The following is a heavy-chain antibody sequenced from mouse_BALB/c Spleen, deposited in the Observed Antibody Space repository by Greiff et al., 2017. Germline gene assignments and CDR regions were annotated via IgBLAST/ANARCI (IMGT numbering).Heavy chain of an antibody. CDR3: ARHFYYGKQEFAY. CDR2: ISSGGSYT. CDR1: GFTFSSYG. Sequence: EVKLMESGGDLVKPGGSLKLSCAASGFTFSSYGMSWVRQTPDKRLEWVATISSGGSYTYYPDSVKGRFTISRDNAKNTLYLQMSSLKSEDTAMYYCARHFYYGKQEFAYWGQGTLVTVSA. V-gene: IGHV5-6*01. J-gene: IGHJ3*01. D-gene: IGHD2-1*01.